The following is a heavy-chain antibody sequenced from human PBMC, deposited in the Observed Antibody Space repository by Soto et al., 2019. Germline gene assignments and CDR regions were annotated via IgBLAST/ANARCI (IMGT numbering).Heavy chain of an antibody. J-gene: IGHJ4*02. CDR1: VYTFTSYG. Sequence: ASVKVSCKASVYTFTSYGISWVRQAPGQGLEWMGWISAYNGNTNYAQKLQGRVTMTTDTSTSTAYMELRSLRSDDTAVYYCARXIYAGVVVAATDFDYWGQGTLVTVSS. CDR3: ARXIYAGVVVAATDFDY. V-gene: IGHV1-18*01. CDR2: ISAYNGNT. D-gene: IGHD2-15*01.